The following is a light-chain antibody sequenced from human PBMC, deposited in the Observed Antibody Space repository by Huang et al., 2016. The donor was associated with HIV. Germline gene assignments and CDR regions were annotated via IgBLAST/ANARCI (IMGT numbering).Light chain of an antibody. CDR3: QQVNTYPFT. J-gene: IGKJ3*01. CDR2: AAS. V-gene: IGKV1-9*01. CDR1: QGISSN. Sequence: IQLTQSPSSLSASVGDSVTITCRASQGISSNLAWYKQAPGKAPKLLIYAASTLQSGVSSRFSGSGSGTDFTLTISSLQPEDFATYYCQQVNTYPFTFGPGTKVDIK.